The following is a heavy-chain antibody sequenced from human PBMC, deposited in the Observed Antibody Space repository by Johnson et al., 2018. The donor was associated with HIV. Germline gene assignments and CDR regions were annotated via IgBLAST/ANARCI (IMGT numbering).Heavy chain of an antibody. V-gene: IGHV3-7*02. J-gene: IGHJ3*02. CDR1: GFTFSSYW. CDR3: ARSDITMVRGGAFDI. CDR2: IKQDGREK. D-gene: IGHD3-10*01. Sequence: EQLVESGGGVVQPGRSLRLSCAASGFTFSSYWMTWVRQAPGKGLEWVANIKQDGREKYYVDSVKGRFTISRDNAKNSLYLQMNSLRAEDTAVYYCARSDITMVRGGAFDIWGQGTMVTVSS.